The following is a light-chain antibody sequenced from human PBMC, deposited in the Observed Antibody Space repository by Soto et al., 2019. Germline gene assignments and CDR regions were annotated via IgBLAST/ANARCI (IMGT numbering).Light chain of an antibody. CDR2: AAS. J-gene: IGKJ5*01. V-gene: IGKV1-17*01. Sequence: MTQSPATLSVSPGERPTLSCRASQSVSSNLAWYQQKPGKAPKIMIYAASSLQGGVPSRFSGSGSGTEFTLTINSLQPEDFATYFCLQYNNYPFTFGQGTRLEI. CDR1: QSVSSN. CDR3: LQYNNYPFT.